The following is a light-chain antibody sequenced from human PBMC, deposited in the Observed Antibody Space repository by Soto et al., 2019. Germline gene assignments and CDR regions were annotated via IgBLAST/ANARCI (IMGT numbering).Light chain of an antibody. V-gene: IGLV1-47*01. CDR2: RNN. J-gene: IGLJ2*01. Sequence: QSALTQPPSASGTPGQTVTISCSGSSSNIGSAYLYWYQHLPGTAPKLLIYRNNQRPSGVPDRFSASKSGTSASLAISGLRSEDDADYYCAAWDDSLVVFGGGTKLTVL. CDR1: SSNIGSAY. CDR3: AAWDDSLVV.